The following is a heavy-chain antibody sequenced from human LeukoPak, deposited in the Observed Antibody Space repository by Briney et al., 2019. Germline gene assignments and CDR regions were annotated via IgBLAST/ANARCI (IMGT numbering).Heavy chain of an antibody. D-gene: IGHD3-22*01. CDR3: ANGGLWLPTRTA. CDR2: ISGSGGST. Sequence: GGSLRLSCAASGFTFSTYAMSWVRQAPGKGLEWVSSISGSGGSTYYADSVKGRFTISRDNSKNTLYLQMNSPRVEDTAVYYCANGGLWLPTRTAWGQGTLVTVSS. CDR1: GFTFSTYA. V-gene: IGHV3-23*01. J-gene: IGHJ5*02.